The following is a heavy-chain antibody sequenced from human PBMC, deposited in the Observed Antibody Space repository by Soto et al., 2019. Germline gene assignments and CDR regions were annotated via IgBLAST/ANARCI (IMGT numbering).Heavy chain of an antibody. V-gene: IGHV1-2*02. J-gene: IGHJ6*02. CDR2: INPNNGGT. CDR3: ARFGVYGSGSYYYYYGMDV. D-gene: IGHD3-10*01. CDR1: GYTFTSYG. Sequence: GASVKVSCKASGYTFTSYGISWVRQAPGQELEWMGWINPNNGGTNYAQKFQGRVTMTRDTSISTAYMELSRLRSDDTAVYYCARFGVYGSGSYYYYYGMDVWGQGTTVTVSS.